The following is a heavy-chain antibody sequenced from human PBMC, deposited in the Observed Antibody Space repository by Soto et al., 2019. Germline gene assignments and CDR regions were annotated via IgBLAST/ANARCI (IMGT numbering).Heavy chain of an antibody. V-gene: IGHV1-69*13. CDR2: IIPIFGTA. D-gene: IGHD3-22*01. J-gene: IGHJ3*02. CDR1: GVTFSSYA. Sequence: GXSVKVSCKASGVTFSSYAIRLVRQAPGQGLQCMGGIIPIFGTANYAQKFQGRVTITADESTSTAYMELSSLRSEDTAVYYCARTVAPTINMIAKGDAFDIWGHGTMVTVSS. CDR3: ARTVAPTINMIAKGDAFDI.